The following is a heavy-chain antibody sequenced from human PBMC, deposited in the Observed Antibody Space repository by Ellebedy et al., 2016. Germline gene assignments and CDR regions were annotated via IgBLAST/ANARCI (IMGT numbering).Heavy chain of an antibody. Sequence: SETLSLTCTVSGASMTNYYWGWIRQPPGKGLEWIGYIFYSGSTNYNPSLKSRVTISVDTSKNQFSLNVTSVTAADTAVYYCARRGPFGRIDFWGQGALVTASS. V-gene: IGHV4-59*08. J-gene: IGHJ4*02. CDR2: IFYSGST. CDR1: GASMTNYY. D-gene: IGHD3-16*01. CDR3: ARRGPFGRIDF.